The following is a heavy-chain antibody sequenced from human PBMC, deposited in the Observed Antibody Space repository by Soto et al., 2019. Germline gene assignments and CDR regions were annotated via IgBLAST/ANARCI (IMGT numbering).Heavy chain of an antibody. CDR3: ARAQDYNVYGMEV. J-gene: IGHJ6*02. Sequence: QVHLVQSGAEVKKPGASVRVSCKASGYTFIDFYIHWVRQAPGQGLEWMGWINPKSGGTNFAQKFQGRVTMTTDTSSTTGYMELSSLRSDDSVVYYCARAQDYNVYGMEVWGQGNTVTVSS. V-gene: IGHV1-2*02. CDR2: INPKSGGT. CDR1: GYTFIDFY.